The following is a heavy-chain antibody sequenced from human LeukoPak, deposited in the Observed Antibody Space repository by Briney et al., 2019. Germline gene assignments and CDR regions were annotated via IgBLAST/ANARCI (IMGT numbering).Heavy chain of an antibody. Sequence: KPSETLSLTCTASGGSISSYYWSWIRQPPGKGLEWIGYIYYSGSTNYNPSLKSRVTISVDTSKNQFSLKLSSVTAADTAVYYCARHYYGSGSSDAFDIWGQGTMVTVSS. CDR1: GGSISSYY. CDR3: ARHYYGSGSSDAFDI. D-gene: IGHD3-10*01. V-gene: IGHV4-59*08. J-gene: IGHJ3*02. CDR2: IYYSGST.